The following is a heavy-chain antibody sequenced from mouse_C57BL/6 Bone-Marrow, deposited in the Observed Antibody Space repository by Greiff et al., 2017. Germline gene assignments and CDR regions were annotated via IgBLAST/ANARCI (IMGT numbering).Heavy chain of an antibody. CDR3: ARSRYFDV. Sequence: VQLQESGAELVRPGTSVKMSCKASGYTFTNYWIGWAKQRPGHGLEWIGDIYPGGGYTNYNEKFKGKATLTADTSSSTAYMQFSSLTSEDAAFYCCARSRYFDVWGTGTTVTVSS. CDR1: GYTFTNYW. CDR2: IYPGGGYT. V-gene: IGHV1-63*01. J-gene: IGHJ1*03.